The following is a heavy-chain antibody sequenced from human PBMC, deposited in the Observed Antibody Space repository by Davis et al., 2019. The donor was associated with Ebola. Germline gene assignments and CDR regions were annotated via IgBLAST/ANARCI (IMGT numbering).Heavy chain of an antibody. J-gene: IGHJ3*02. V-gene: IGHV1-18*01. D-gene: IGHD2-21*01. Sequence: ASVKVSCKASGYTFTNYGISWVRQAPGQGLEWMGWINIYNGNTYYAQKLQGRVTMTTDTSTTTAYMELRSLRSDDTAVYYCARRRDYDVFDIWGQGTMVTVSS. CDR1: GYTFTNYG. CDR3: ARRRDYDVFDI. CDR2: INIYNGNT.